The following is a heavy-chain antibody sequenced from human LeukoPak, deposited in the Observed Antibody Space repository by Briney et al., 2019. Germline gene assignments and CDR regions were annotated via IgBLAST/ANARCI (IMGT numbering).Heavy chain of an antibody. CDR3: ARAWFEQHYYGMDV. J-gene: IGHJ6*04. V-gene: IGHV4-59*01. CDR2: IYYSGST. D-gene: IGHD3-10*01. Sequence: SETLSLTCTVSGGSISSYYWSWIRQPPGKGLGWIGYIYYSGSTNYNPSLKSRVTISVDTSKNQFSLKLSSVTAADTAVYYCARAWFEQHYYGMDVWGKGTTVTVSS. CDR1: GGSISSYY.